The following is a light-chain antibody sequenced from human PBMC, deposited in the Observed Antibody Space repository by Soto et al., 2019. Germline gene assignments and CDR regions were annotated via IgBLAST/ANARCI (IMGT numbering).Light chain of an antibody. CDR1: QSVSRNY. J-gene: IGKJ1*01. V-gene: IGKV3-20*01. Sequence: ETVLTRSPGTVSLWPGGRASLSCRGSQSVSRNYLVWYQQKPGQAPRLLIYGASGRATGIPDRFSGSGSGTDFTLTISRLEPEDFAVYYCQQYGSSPTTFGHGTKVDIK. CDR3: QQYGSSPTT. CDR2: GAS.